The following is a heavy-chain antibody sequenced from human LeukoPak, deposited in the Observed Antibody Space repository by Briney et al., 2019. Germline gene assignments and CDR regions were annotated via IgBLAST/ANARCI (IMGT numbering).Heavy chain of an antibody. CDR1: GGSISSDRYY. Sequence: SETLSLTRTVSGGSISSDRYYWSWIRQPAGKGLEWIGRIYTSGRTNYNPSLKNRVNISVHTSKNHFSLQLRCVTAADTAVYYCASHCSSTTCYTQRIIGKTYYYYPMDVWGQGTTVTVSS. CDR2: IYTSGRT. J-gene: IGHJ6*02. D-gene: IGHD2-2*02. V-gene: IGHV4-61*02. CDR3: ASHCSSTTCYTQRIIGKTYYYYPMDV.